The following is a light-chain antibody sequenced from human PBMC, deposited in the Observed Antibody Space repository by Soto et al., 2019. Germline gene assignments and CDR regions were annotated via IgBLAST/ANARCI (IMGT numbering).Light chain of an antibody. CDR2: EVS. J-gene: IGLJ3*02. CDR1: SSDVGAYNY. Sequence: QSVLTQPASVSGSPGQSITISCTGTSSDVGAYNYVSWYQQHLGKAPKLMIYEVSNRPSGVSDRFSGSRSGNTASLTISGLQAEDESDYYCSSYTSSSTWVFGGGTKLTVL. V-gene: IGLV2-14*01. CDR3: SSYTSSSTWV.